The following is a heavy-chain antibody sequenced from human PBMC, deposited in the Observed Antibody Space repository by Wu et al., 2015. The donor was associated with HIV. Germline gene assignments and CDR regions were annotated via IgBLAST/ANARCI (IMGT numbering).Heavy chain of an antibody. CDR1: GYTFTAYY. D-gene: IGHD5-24*01. J-gene: IGHJ4*02. CDR3: LTAIDGIVY. V-gene: IGHV1-2*02. Sequence: QVQLVQSGAELRKSGASAKVSCTATGYTFTAYYVHWVRQAPGQGLEWMGCINPQSDDTEYAQKFQGRVTMTRDTSTNTAYMELSGLTFDDTAMYYCLTAIDGIVYWGQGPLVTVSS. CDR2: INPQSDDT.